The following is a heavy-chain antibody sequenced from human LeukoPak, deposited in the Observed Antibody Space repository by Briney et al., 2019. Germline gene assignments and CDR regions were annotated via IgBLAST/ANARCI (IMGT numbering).Heavy chain of an antibody. J-gene: IGHJ3*02. D-gene: IGHD2-2*01. CDR1: GGSFSGYY. CDR3: ARARYANAWYAFDI. Sequence: SETLSLTCAVYGGSFSGYYWSWIRRPPGRGLGWIAYLSHSGSSDSNPSLTSRVTTLVDTSKNQFSLKLTSVTAADTAVYYCARARYANAWYAFDIWGHGTMVTVSS. V-gene: IGHV4-59*01. CDR2: LSHSGSS.